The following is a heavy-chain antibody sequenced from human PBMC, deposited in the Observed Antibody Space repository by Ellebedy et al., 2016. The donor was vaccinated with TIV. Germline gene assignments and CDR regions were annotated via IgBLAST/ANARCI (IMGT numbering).Heavy chain of an antibody. CDR2: TDSDGSNT. J-gene: IGHJ4*02. CDR1: GFTFCSYW. V-gene: IGHV3-74*01. CDR3: ARGGNYVTVAADY. D-gene: IGHD3-10*02. Sequence: GGSLRLSXAASGFTFCSYWMHWVRQDPGKGLVWLSRTDSDGSNTNYADSVKGRFTIARDNAKNTVYLQLNSLRAEDTAVHYCARGGNYVTVAADYWGQGTLVTVSS.